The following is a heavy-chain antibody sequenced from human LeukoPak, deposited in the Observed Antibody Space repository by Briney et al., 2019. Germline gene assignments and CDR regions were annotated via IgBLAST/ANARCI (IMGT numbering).Heavy chain of an antibody. D-gene: IGHD3-10*01. CDR2: IRYDGSNK. J-gene: IGHJ4*02. CDR1: GFTFISYG. Sequence: PGGSLRLSCAASGFTFISYGMHWVRQAPGKGVEWVAFIRYDGSNKYYADSVKGRFNISRDNSKNTLYLQMNSLRPEDTAIYYCAKRGGSGSLFDYWGQGTLVTVSS. CDR3: AKRGGSGSLFDY. V-gene: IGHV3-30*02.